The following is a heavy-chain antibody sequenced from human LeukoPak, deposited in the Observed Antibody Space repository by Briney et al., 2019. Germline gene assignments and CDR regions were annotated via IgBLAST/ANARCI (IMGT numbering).Heavy chain of an antibody. Sequence: SETLSLTCTVSGGSISSYYWSWIRQPPGKGLEWIGGIYYSGSTYYNPSLKSRVTISVDTSKNQFSLKLSSVTAADTAVYYCARLGSYYDILTGYAISGFDYWGQGTLVTVSS. CDR2: IYYSGST. CDR3: ARLGSYYDILTGYAISGFDY. J-gene: IGHJ4*02. D-gene: IGHD3-9*01. V-gene: IGHV4-59*05. CDR1: GGSISSYY.